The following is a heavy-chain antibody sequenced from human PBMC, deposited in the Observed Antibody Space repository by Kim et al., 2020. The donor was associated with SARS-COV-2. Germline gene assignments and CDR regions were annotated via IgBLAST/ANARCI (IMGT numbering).Heavy chain of an antibody. CDR1: GFTFSSYA. CDR3: AKDLWGVTIFGVVNDY. D-gene: IGHD3-3*01. Sequence: GGSLRLSCAASGFTFSSYAMSWVRQAPGKGLEWVSAISGSGGSTYYADSVKGRFTISRDNSKNTLYLQMNSLRAEDTAVYYCAKDLWGVTIFGVVNDYWGQGTLVTVSS. J-gene: IGHJ4*02. V-gene: IGHV3-23*01. CDR2: ISGSGGST.